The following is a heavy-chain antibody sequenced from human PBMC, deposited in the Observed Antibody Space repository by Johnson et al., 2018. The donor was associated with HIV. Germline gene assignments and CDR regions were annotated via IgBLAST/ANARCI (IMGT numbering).Heavy chain of an antibody. CDR1: EFTFSNYD. CDR3: ARSTGWGLCDAFDI. V-gene: IGHV3-13*01. D-gene: IGHD2-2*01. CDR2: IGSAGDT. Sequence: EVQLVESVGGLVQPGGSLRLSCAASEFTFSNYDMHWVRQATGKGLEWVSAIGSAGDTYYPGSVKGRFTISRDNSKNTLYLQMNTLRAEDTALYYCARSTGWGLCDAFDIWGQGTMVTVSS. J-gene: IGHJ3*02.